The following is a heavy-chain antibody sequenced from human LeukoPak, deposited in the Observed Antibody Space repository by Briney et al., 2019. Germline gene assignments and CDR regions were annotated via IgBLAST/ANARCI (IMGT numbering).Heavy chain of an antibody. J-gene: IGHJ4*02. CDR1: GFTFSSYG. D-gene: IGHD1-1*01. CDR3: AKDVEGGVDY. CDR2: ISYDGSNK. V-gene: IGHV3-30*18. Sequence: GGSLRLSCAASGFTFSSYGMHWVRQAPGKGREWVAVISYDGSNKYYADSVKGRFTISRDNSKNTLYLQMNSLRAEDTAVYYCAKDVEGGVDYWGQGTLVTVSS.